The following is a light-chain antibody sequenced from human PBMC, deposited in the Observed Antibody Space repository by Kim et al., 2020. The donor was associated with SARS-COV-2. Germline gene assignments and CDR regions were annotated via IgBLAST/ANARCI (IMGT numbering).Light chain of an antibody. V-gene: IGLV2-11*01. Sequence: GQSVTISCTGTSSEVGGYNYVAWYQQHPGKAPKLMIYDVSKRPSGVPDRFSGSKSGNMASLTVSGLQAEDEADYYCCSYAGSYPVVFGGGTQLTVL. CDR1: SSEVGGYNY. CDR2: DVS. J-gene: IGLJ2*01. CDR3: CSYAGSYPVV.